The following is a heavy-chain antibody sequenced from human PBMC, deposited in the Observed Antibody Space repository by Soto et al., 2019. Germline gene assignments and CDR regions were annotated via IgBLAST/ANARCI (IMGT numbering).Heavy chain of an antibody. J-gene: IGHJ6*02. CDR2: ISGSGGST. D-gene: IGHD3-3*01. V-gene: IGHV3-23*01. CDR3: AKGPGDFGYYYYYGMDV. CDR1: GFTLSSYA. Sequence: HPGGSLRLSCAASGFTLSSYAMSWVRQAPGKGLEWVSAISGSGGSTYYADSVKGRFTISRDNSKNTLYLQMNSLRAEDTAVYYCAKGPGDFGYYYYYGMDVWGQGTTVTVSS.